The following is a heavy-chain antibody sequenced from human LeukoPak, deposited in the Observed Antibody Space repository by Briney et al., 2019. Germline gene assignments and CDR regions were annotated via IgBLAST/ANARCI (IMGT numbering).Heavy chain of an antibody. CDR2: IYTSGST. CDR1: GGSISSYY. CDR3: ARQGSSPPFDY. Sequence: PSETLSLTCTVSGGSISSYYWSWIRQPPGKGLEWIGYIYTSGSTNYNPSLKSRVTISVDTSKNQFSLKLSSVTAADTAVYYCARQGSSPPFDYWGQGTLVTVSS. J-gene: IGHJ4*02. V-gene: IGHV4-4*09. D-gene: IGHD6-6*01.